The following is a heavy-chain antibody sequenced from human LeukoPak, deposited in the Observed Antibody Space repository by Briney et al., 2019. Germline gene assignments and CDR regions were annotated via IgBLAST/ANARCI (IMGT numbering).Heavy chain of an antibody. CDR2: ITRDGSST. D-gene: IGHD3-16*01. J-gene: IGHJ6*04. CDR3: ARDPGYESWSPFWGGMDV. Sequence: QPGGSLRLSCAASGFTFSSSWMHWVRQAPGKGLVWVSRITRDGSSTTYADSVKGRFTTSRDNAKNMLYLQMDSLRDDDTAVYYCARDPGYESWSPFWGGMDVWGNGTTVIVSS. CDR1: GFTFSSSW. V-gene: IGHV3-74*01.